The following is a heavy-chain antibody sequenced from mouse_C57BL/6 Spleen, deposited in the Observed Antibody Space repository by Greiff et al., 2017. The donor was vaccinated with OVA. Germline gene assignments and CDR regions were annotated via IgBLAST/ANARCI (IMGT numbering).Heavy chain of an antibody. CDR2: IDPSDSYT. CDR3: ARSDYDVAMDY. V-gene: IGHV1-69*01. Sequence: QVQLQQPGAELVMPGASVKLSCKASGYTFTSYWMHWVKQRPGQGLEWIGEIDPSDSYTNYNQKFKGKSTLTVDKSSSTAYMQLSSLTSEDSAVYYCARSDYDVAMDYWGQGTSVTVSS. J-gene: IGHJ4*01. D-gene: IGHD2-4*01. CDR1: GYTFTSYW.